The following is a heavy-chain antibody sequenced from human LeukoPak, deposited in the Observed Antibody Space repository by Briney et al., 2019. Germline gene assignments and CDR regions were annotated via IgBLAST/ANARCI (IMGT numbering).Heavy chain of an antibody. CDR3: SRGNGYLRWFDY. CDR2: INPNTGDT. CDR1: GYTFTGYY. Sequence: ASVKVSRKTSGYTFTGYYMHWVRQTPGQGLEWMGLINPNTGDTKYAQKFQGGVTMTRDTSISTVYVELSSLKSDDTAVYFCSRGNGYLRWFDYWGQGTLVTVSS. D-gene: IGHD5-18*01. J-gene: IGHJ4*02. V-gene: IGHV1-2*06.